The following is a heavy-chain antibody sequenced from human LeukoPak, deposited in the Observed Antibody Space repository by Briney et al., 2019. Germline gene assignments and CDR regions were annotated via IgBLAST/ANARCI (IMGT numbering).Heavy chain of an antibody. CDR2: IIPIFGTA. D-gene: IGHD5-24*01. CDR3: ARDTLDGYNYGGLDY. J-gene: IGHJ4*02. Sequence: SVKVSCKASGGTFSSYAISWVRLAPGQGLEWMGGIIPIFGTANYAQKFQGRVTITTDESTSTAYMELSSLRSEDTAVYYCARDTLDGYNYGGLDYWGQGTLVTVSS. CDR1: GGTFSSYA. V-gene: IGHV1-69*05.